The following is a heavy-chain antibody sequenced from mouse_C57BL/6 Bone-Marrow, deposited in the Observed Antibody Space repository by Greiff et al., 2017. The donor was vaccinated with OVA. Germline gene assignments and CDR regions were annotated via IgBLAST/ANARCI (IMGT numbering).Heavy chain of an antibody. J-gene: IGHJ2*01. D-gene: IGHD2-5*01. CDR3: ARYPQAYYSNLLDY. CDR2: IDPSDSYT. Sequence: VQLQQPGAELVRPGTSVKLSCKASGYTFTSYWMHWVKQRPGQGLEWIGVIDPSDSYTNYNQKFKGKATLTVDTSSSTAYMQLSILTSEYSAVYYCARYPQAYYSNLLDYWGQGTTLTVSS. CDR1: GYTFTSYW. V-gene: IGHV1-59*01.